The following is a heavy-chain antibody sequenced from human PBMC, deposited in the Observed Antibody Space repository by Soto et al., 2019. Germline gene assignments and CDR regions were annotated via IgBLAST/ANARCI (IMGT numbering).Heavy chain of an antibody. CDR2: ISYDGSNK. CDR3: AKDLYDCSGGSCYPDNWFDP. V-gene: IGHV3-30*18. Sequence: GGSLRLSCVASGFTFSSYGMHWVRQAPGRGLEWVAVISYDGSNKYYADSVKGRFTISRDNSKNTLYLQMNSLRAEDTAVYYCAKDLYDCSGGSCYPDNWFDPWGQGTLVTVSS. J-gene: IGHJ5*02. CDR1: GFTFSSYG. D-gene: IGHD2-15*01.